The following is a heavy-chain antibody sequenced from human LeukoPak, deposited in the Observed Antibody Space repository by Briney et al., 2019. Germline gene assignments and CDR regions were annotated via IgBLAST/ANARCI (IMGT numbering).Heavy chain of an antibody. D-gene: IGHD6-13*01. V-gene: IGHV4-59*12. CDR1: GGSISSYY. CDR3: AREVAAAGDHDAFDI. J-gene: IGHJ3*02. Sequence: PSETLSLTCTVSGGSISSYYWSWIRQPPGKGLEWIGYIYYSGSTNYNPSLKSRVTISVDTSKNQFSLKLSSVTAADTAVYYCAREVAAAGDHDAFDIWGQGTMVTVSS. CDR2: IYYSGST.